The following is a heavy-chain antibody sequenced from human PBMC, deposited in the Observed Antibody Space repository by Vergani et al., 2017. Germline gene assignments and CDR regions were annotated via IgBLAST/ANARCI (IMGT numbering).Heavy chain of an antibody. CDR3: ARGQTGYSRDWSTYFFYMDV. J-gene: IGHJ6*03. V-gene: IGHV4-30-2*01. CDR2: VYYSGTT. D-gene: IGHD3/OR15-3a*01. Sequence: QLQLQESDSRLVNPSQTLSLTCTLSGDAISRDTYSWNWVRQPPGKPLEWIGSVYYSGTTHYNPSLGGRVTMSIDKSKNHFSLTLTSVTAADSAFYFCARGQTGYSRDWSTYFFYMDVWGK. CDR1: GDAISRDTYS.